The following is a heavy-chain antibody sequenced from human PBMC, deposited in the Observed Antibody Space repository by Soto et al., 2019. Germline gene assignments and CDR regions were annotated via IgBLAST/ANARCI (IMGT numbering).Heavy chain of an antibody. CDR3: ARVVGALGHWFDP. CDR2: ISAYNGNT. D-gene: IGHD1-26*01. V-gene: IGHV1-18*01. J-gene: IGHJ5*02. CDR1: GYTFTSYG. Sequence: QVQLVQSGAEVKKPGASVKVSCKASGYTFTSYGISWVRQAPGQGLEWMGRISAYNGNTNYAQKLQGRVTMPTDTSTSTAYMELSRLRSDDTAVYYCARVVGALGHWFDPWGQGTLVTVSS.